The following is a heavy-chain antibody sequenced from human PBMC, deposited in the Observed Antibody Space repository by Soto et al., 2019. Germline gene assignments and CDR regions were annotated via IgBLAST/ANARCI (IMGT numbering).Heavy chain of an antibody. CDR2: ISSSSSTI. Sequence: EVQLVESGGGLVQPGGSLRLSCAASGFTFSSYSMNWVRQAPGKGLEWVSYISSSSSTIYYADSVKGRFTISRDNAKNSLYLQMNSLRTEDTAVYYCAREKIKGLLWFGEGFDYWGQGTLVTVSS. J-gene: IGHJ4*02. CDR3: AREKIKGLLWFGEGFDY. V-gene: IGHV3-48*01. CDR1: GFTFSSYS. D-gene: IGHD3-10*01.